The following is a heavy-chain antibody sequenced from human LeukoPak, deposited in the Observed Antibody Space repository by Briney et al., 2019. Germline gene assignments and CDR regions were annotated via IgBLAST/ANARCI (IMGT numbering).Heavy chain of an antibody. Sequence: PSETLSLTCTISGGSISSYYWTWIRQPTGKGLEWIGYIYYSGSTNYNPSLKSRVTISVDTSKNQFSLKLSSVTAADTAVYYCARGRARDGSYPWLDSWGQGTLVTVSS. V-gene: IGHV4-59*01. D-gene: IGHD3-10*01. CDR2: IYYSGST. CDR1: GGSISSYY. CDR3: ARGRARDGSYPWLDS. J-gene: IGHJ5*01.